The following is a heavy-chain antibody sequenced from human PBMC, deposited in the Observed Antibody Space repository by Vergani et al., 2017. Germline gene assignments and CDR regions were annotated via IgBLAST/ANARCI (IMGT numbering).Heavy chain of an antibody. CDR2: IYYSGNT. J-gene: IGHJ5*02. CDR1: GGSISSGDYY. D-gene: IGHD1-26*01. V-gene: IGHV4-30-4*08. Sequence: QVQLQESGPGLVKPSQTLSLTCTVSGGSISSGDYYWSWIRQPPGKGLEWIGYIYYSGNTYYNPSLKSRVTISVDTSKNQFSLKLSSVTAADTAVYYCARGVGAWDNWFDPWGQGTLVTVSS. CDR3: ARGVGAWDNWFDP.